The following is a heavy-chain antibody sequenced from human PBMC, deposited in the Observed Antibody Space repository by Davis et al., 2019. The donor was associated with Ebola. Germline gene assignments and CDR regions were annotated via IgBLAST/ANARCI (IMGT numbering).Heavy chain of an antibody. Sequence: GESLKISCKGSGYSFTSYWIGWVRQMPGNGLEWMGIIYPGDSDTRYSPSFQGQVTISADKSISTAYLQWSSLKASDTAMYYCARRVTTLEGGMDVWGQGTTVTVSS. CDR3: ARRVTTLEGGMDV. CDR1: GYSFTSYW. V-gene: IGHV5-51*01. D-gene: IGHD3-3*01. J-gene: IGHJ6*02. CDR2: IYPGDSDT.